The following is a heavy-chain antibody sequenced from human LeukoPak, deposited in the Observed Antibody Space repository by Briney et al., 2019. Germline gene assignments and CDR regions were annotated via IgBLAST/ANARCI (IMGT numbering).Heavy chain of an antibody. V-gene: IGHV3-30*03. CDR3: ARDSDAFCGGDCYSSY. D-gene: IGHD2-21*02. CDR2: ISYDGSNN. Sequence: AGGSLRLSCAASGNYWMQWVRQAPGKGLEWVAVISYDGSNNHYADSVKGRFTISRDNSKNTLYLQMKSLRAEDTAVYYCARDSDAFCGGDCYSSYWGQGTLVTVSS. J-gene: IGHJ4*02. CDR1: GNYW.